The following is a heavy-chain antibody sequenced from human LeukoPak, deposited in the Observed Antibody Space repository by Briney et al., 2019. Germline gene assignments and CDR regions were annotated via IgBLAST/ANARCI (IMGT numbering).Heavy chain of an antibody. Sequence: PSETLSLTCTVSGGSISSYYWSWIRQPPGKGLELIGYIYTSGSTNYNPSLKSRVTITVETSKTKFSLKLRSVTAEDTAVYYCAREGRQAAAGTRSYYYYYMDVWGKGTTVTVSS. D-gene: IGHD6-13*01. CDR3: AREGRQAAAGTRSYYYYYMDV. J-gene: IGHJ6*03. CDR1: GGSISSYY. V-gene: IGHV4-4*09. CDR2: IYTSGST.